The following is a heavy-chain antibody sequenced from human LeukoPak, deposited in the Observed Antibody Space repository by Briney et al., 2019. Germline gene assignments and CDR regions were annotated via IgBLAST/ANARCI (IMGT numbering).Heavy chain of an antibody. CDR3: ATAPSPTGSMTYYFDY. Sequence: ASVKVSCKVSGYTLTELSMHWVRQAPGKGLEWMGGFDPEDGETIYAQKFQGRVTMTEDTSTDTAYMELSSLRSEDTAVYYCATAPSPTGSMTYYFDYWGQGTLVTVSS. J-gene: IGHJ4*02. D-gene: IGHD3-9*01. CDR2: FDPEDGET. CDR1: GYTLTELS. V-gene: IGHV1-24*01.